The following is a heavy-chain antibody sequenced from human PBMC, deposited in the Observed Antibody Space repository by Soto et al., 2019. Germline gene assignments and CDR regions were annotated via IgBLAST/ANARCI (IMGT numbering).Heavy chain of an antibody. CDR2: ISGSGGST. CDR3: AKDRIVGATFKEY. V-gene: IGHV3-23*01. Sequence: EVQLLESGGGLVQPGGSLRLSCAASGFTFSSYAMSWVRQAPGKGLEWVSAISGSGGSTYYADSVKGRFTISRDNPNNTLYLQMNSLRAEDTAVYYCAKDRIVGATFKEYWGQGTLVTVSS. CDR1: GFTFSSYA. D-gene: IGHD1-26*01. J-gene: IGHJ4*02.